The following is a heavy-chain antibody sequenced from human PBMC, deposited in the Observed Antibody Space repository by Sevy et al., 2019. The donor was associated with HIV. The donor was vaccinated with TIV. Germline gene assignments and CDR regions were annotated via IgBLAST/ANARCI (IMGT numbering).Heavy chain of an antibody. J-gene: IGHJ4*02. CDR1: GFTFSSYS. V-gene: IGHV3-48*02. D-gene: IGHD5-18*01. CDR3: ARDHVDAAMVKVFDY. CDR2: ISSSSSTI. Sequence: GESLKISCAASGFTFSSYSMNWVRQAPGKGLEWVSYISSSSSTIYYADSVKGRFTISRDNAKNSLYLQMNSLRDEDTAVYYCARDHVDAAMVKVFDYWGQGTLVTVSS.